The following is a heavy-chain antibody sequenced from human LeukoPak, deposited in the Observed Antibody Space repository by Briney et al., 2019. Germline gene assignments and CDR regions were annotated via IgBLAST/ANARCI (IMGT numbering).Heavy chain of an antibody. V-gene: IGHV4-38-2*02. CDR2: IYHSGST. D-gene: IGHD6-13*01. CDR3: AREAAPGGGWFDP. Sequence: PSETLSLTCTVSGYSISSGYYWGWIRQPPGKGLEWIGSIYHSGSTYYNPSLKSRVTISVDTSKNQFSLKLSSVTAADTAVYYCAREAAPGGGWFDPWGQGTLATVSS. CDR1: GYSISSGYY. J-gene: IGHJ5*02.